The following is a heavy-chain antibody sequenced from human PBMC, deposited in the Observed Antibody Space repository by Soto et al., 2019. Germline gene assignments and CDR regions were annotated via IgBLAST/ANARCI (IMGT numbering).Heavy chain of an antibody. V-gene: IGHV3-7*05. Sequence: GGSLRLSCAASGFTFSSYWMSWVRQAPGKGLERVANIKQDGSEKYYVDSVKGRFTISRDNAKNSLYLQMNSLRAEDTAVYYCARGARYCSSTSCHYYYYYYGMDVWGQGTTVTVSS. CDR3: ARGARYCSSTSCHYYYYYYGMDV. CDR1: GFTFSSYW. D-gene: IGHD2-2*01. CDR2: IKQDGSEK. J-gene: IGHJ6*02.